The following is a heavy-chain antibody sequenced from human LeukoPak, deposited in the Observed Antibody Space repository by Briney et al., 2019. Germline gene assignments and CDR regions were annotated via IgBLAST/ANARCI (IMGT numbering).Heavy chain of an antibody. CDR2: ISSSSSYI. D-gene: IGHD6-13*01. CDR3: ARASAAGTNFDY. Sequence: KSGGSLRLSCAASGFTFSSYSMNWVRQAPGKGLEWVSSISSSSSYIYYADSVKGRFTISRDNAKNSLYLQMNSLRAGDTAVYYCARASAAGTNFDYWGQGTLVTVSS. CDR1: GFTFSSYS. J-gene: IGHJ4*02. V-gene: IGHV3-21*01.